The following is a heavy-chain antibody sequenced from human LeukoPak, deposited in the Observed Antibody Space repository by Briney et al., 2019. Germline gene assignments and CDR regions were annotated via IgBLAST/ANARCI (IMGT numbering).Heavy chain of an antibody. CDR2: FDPEDGET. J-gene: IGHJ5*02. Sequence: ASVKVSCKVSGYTLTELSMHWVRQAPGKGLEWMGGFDPEDGETIYAQKFQGRVTMTEDTSTDTAYIELSSLRSEDTAVYYCATSQLKKIMITFGGVIVKYNWFDPWGQGTLVTVSS. CDR1: GYTLTELS. D-gene: IGHD3-16*02. V-gene: IGHV1-24*01. CDR3: ATSQLKKIMITFGGVIVKYNWFDP.